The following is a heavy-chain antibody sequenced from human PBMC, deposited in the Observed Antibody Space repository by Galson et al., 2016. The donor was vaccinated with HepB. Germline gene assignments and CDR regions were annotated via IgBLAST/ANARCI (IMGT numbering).Heavy chain of an antibody. CDR1: GFNFITYG. CDR3: AKALMGRETAASFDY. CDR2: VNPTGGTT. Sequence: SLRLSCAASGFNFITYGMHWVRQAPGKGLEWVSGVNPTGGTTYYADAVKGRFIIYRDNSKNTLFLQMSSLRADDTAVYYCAKALMGRETAASFDYWGQGILVTVSS. J-gene: IGHJ4*02. V-gene: IGHV3-23*01. D-gene: IGHD2-15*01.